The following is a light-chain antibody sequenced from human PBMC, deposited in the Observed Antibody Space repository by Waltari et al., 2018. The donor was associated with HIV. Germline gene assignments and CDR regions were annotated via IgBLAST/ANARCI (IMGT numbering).Light chain of an antibody. Sequence: QSVLTQPPSASGTPGQRVTFSCSGSSSNLGNNYVYWYQQFPGTAPKLLIYRNNQRPSGVPDRFSGSKSGTSASLAISGLRSEDEADYYCAVWDDSLSGRVFGGGTKLTVL. V-gene: IGLV1-47*01. CDR1: SSNLGNNY. CDR2: RNN. CDR3: AVWDDSLSGRV. J-gene: IGLJ3*02.